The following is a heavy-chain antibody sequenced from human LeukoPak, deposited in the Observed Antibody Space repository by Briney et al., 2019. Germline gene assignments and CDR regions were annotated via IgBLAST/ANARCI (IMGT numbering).Heavy chain of an antibody. D-gene: IGHD4-17*01. CDR1: GFIFSDYG. V-gene: IGHV3-30*18. CDR3: AKVGRNYGDYNGWFDP. J-gene: IGHJ5*02. CDR2: MSYDGGNK. Sequence: GGSLRLSCAASGFIFSDYGMHWVRQAPGKGLDWVAFMSYDGGNKYYADSVKGRFTISRDNSKNTLYLQMNTLRAEDTAVYYCAKVGRNYGDYNGWFDPWGQGTLVIVSS.